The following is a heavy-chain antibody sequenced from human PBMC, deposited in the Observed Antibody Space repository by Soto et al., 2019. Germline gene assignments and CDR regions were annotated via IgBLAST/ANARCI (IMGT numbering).Heavy chain of an antibody. CDR2: IIPIFGTA. Sequence: SVKVSCKASGGTFSSYAISWMRQAPGQGLEWMGGIIPIFGTANYAQKFQGRVTITADESTSTAYMELSSLRSEDTAVYYCARGNSGSYIFDYWGQGTLVTVSS. D-gene: IGHD1-26*01. J-gene: IGHJ4*02. V-gene: IGHV1-69*13. CDR3: ARGNSGSYIFDY. CDR1: GGTFSSYA.